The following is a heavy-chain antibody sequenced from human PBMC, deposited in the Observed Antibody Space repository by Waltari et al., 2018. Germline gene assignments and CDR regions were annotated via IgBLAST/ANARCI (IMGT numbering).Heavy chain of an antibody. Sequence: GASVKVSCKASGYTFTSYGISWVRQAPGQGLEWMGWISAYNGNTNYAQKLQGRVTMTTDTSTSTAYMELRSLRSDDTAVYYCASISGYSSSWYYFDYWGQGTLVTVSS. D-gene: IGHD6-13*01. V-gene: IGHV1-18*01. CDR3: ASISGYSSSWYYFDY. CDR2: ISAYNGNT. J-gene: IGHJ4*02. CDR1: GYTFTSYG.